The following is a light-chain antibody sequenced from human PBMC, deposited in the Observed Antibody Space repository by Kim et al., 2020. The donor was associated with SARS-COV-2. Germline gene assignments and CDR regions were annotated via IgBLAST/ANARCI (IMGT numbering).Light chain of an antibody. CDR1: QTVDTNY. CDR2: GAS. CDR3: HQYGSSPRGT. J-gene: IGKJ1*01. Sequence: EMVLTQSPGTLSLSPGDSATLFCTASQTVDTNYLAWYQQRPGQAPRLLIFGASLRATGIPDRFSGSGSGTDFTLTIHRLEPEDFAVYYCHQYGSSPRGTFGQGTKVDIK. V-gene: IGKV3-20*01.